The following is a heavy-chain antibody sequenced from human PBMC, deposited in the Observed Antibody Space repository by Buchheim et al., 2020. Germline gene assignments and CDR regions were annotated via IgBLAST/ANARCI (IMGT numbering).Heavy chain of an antibody. CDR2: LYYSGST. CDR3: ARDRGAQKPGIAAAGTGSGYFDY. D-gene: IGHD6-13*01. J-gene: IGHJ4*02. Sequence: QLQLQESGPGLVEPSETLSLTCTVSGGSISSRSYYWGWLRQPPGKGLDWIGSLYYSGSTYYNPSLKRRVTISIDTSKNQFSLKLSSVTAADTAVYYCARDRGAQKPGIAAAGTGSGYFDYWGQGTL. CDR1: GGSISSRSYY. V-gene: IGHV4-39*07.